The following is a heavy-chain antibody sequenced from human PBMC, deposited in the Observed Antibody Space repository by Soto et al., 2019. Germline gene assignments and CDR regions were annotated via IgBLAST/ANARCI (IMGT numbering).Heavy chain of an antibody. V-gene: IGHV4-30-4*01. CDR3: ARDKRDYYDSSGYYVWFDP. Sequence: PSETLSLTCTVSGCSISSGDYYWSWIRQPPGKGLEWIGYIYYSGSTYYNLSLKSRVTISVDTSKNQFSLKLSSVTAADTAVYYCARDKRDYYDSSGYYVWFDPWGQGTLVTVSS. J-gene: IGHJ5*02. CDR1: GCSISSGDYY. D-gene: IGHD3-22*01. CDR2: IYYSGST.